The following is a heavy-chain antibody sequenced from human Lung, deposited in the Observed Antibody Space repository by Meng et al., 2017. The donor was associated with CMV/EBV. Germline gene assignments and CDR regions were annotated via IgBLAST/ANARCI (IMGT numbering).Heavy chain of an antibody. CDR2: IYYTGST. V-gene: IGHV4-30-4*01. CDR3: ARVGGCSGGGCYHRLFDY. CDR1: GGSISSGDYY. Sequence: QLQPQESGPGLVKPSQTLSLTCTVSGGSISSGDYYWSWIRQPPGKGLEWIGYIYYTGSTYYNPSLKSRVIISVDTSKNQFSLKLNSVTAADTAVYYCARVGGCSGGGCYHRLFDYWGQGTLVTVSS. D-gene: IGHD2-15*01. J-gene: IGHJ4*02.